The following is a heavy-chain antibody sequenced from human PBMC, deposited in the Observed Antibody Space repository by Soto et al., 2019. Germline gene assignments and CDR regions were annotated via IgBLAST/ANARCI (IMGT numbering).Heavy chain of an antibody. Sequence: GESLKISCKGSGYSFTSYWIGWVRQMPGKGLEWVAVISYDERNKYYADSVKGRFTISRDNSKHTLYLQMDSLRTEDTAVYYCAKDGTVLRFLEWLLYLDHWGQGTLVTVSS. J-gene: IGHJ4*02. D-gene: IGHD3-3*01. CDR1: GYSFTSYW. CDR2: ISYDERNK. V-gene: IGHV3-30*18. CDR3: AKDGTVLRFLEWLLYLDH.